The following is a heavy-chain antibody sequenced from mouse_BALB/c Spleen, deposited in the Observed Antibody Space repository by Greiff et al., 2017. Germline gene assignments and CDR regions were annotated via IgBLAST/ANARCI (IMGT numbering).Heavy chain of an antibody. J-gene: IGHJ2*01. CDR1: GFNIKDTY. CDR2: IDPANGNT. D-gene: IGHD1-1*01. CDR3: ARNYYGSGRDYFDY. V-gene: IGHV14-3*02. Sequence: EVHLVESGAELVKPGASVKLSCTASGFNIKDTYMHWVKQRPEQGLEWIGRIDPANGNTKYDPKFQGKATITADTSSNTAYLQLSSLTSEDTAVYYCARNYYGSGRDYFDYWGQGTTLTVSS.